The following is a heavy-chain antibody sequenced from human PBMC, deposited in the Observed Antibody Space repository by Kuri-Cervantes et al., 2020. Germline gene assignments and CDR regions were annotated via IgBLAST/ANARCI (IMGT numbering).Heavy chain of an antibody. CDR2: IYHSGST. V-gene: IGHV4-30-2*01. Sequence: LRLSCAVSGGSISSGGYSWSWIRQPPGKGLEWIGYIYHSGSTYYNPSLKSRVTISVDRSKNQFSLKLSSVTAADTAVYYCARGMITFGGVIDYWGQGTLVTVSS. J-gene: IGHJ4*02. CDR1: GGSISSGGYS. CDR3: ARGMITFGGVIDY. D-gene: IGHD3-16*01.